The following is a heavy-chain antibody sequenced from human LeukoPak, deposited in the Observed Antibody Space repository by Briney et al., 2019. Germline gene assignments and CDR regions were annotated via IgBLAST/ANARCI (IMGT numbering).Heavy chain of an antibody. CDR2: ISSSGSTI. D-gene: IGHD3-22*01. V-gene: IGHV3-48*03. J-gene: IGHJ4*02. Sequence: GSLRLSCAASGFTFSSYEMNWVRQAPGKGLEWVSYISSSGSTIYYADSVKGRFTISRDNAKNSLYLQMNSLRAEDTAVYYCARARHEGIVVVSNDYWGQGTLVTVSS. CDR1: GFTFSSYE. CDR3: ARARHEGIVVVSNDY.